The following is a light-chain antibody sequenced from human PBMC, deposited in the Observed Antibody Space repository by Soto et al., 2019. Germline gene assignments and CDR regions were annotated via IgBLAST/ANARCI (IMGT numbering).Light chain of an antibody. CDR1: QSVSSK. CDR2: GAS. Sequence: EIVLTQSPGTLSLSLGERATLSCRASQSVSSKLACYQQKPGQAPRVLLYGASSRATGIPDRFGGSGSGTDFTLTISRLEPEDFAVYYCQQYGASPRTFGQGTKLEI. CDR3: QQYGASPRT. J-gene: IGKJ2*01. V-gene: IGKV3-20*01.